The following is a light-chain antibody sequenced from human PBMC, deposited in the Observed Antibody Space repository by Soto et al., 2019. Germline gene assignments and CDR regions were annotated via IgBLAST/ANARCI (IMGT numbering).Light chain of an antibody. CDR1: SSDVGGYNY. V-gene: IGLV2-8*01. Sequence: QSALTQPPSASGSPGQSVTISCTGTSSDVGGYNYVSWYQQHPGKAPKLMIYEVSKRPSGVPDRFSGSKSGNTASLTVSGLPAEEEADYYFSSYAGSNNLVFGGGTKLTVL. CDR2: EVS. CDR3: SSYAGSNNLV. J-gene: IGLJ2*01.